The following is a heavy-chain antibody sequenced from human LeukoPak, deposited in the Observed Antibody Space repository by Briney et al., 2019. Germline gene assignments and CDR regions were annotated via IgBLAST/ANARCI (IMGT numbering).Heavy chain of an antibody. CDR1: GYSFPSYW. CDR3: ARRNTYTSSWKDS. Sequence: GESLKISCKGFGYSFPSYWIAWVRQMPGKGLEWMGIIYPGDSDTRYSPSFQGQVTISVDRSITTAYLQWSTLKTSDTAMYYCARRNTYTSSWKDSWGRGTLVTVSS. V-gene: IGHV5-51*01. D-gene: IGHD6-13*01. J-gene: IGHJ4*02. CDR2: IYPGDSDT.